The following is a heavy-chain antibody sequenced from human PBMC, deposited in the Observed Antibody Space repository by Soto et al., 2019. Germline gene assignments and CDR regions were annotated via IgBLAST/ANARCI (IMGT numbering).Heavy chain of an antibody. V-gene: IGHV4-34*01. D-gene: IGHD2-21*02. CDR1: GGSFSGYY. J-gene: IGHJ6*02. CDR2: INHSGST. CDR3: ARGRWRQYYYYGMDV. Sequence: SETLSLTCAVYGGSFSGYYWSWIRQPPGKGLEWIGEINHSGSTNYNPSLKSRFTISVDTSKNQFSLKLSSVTAADTAVYYCARGRWRQYYYYGMDVWGQGTTVTVSS.